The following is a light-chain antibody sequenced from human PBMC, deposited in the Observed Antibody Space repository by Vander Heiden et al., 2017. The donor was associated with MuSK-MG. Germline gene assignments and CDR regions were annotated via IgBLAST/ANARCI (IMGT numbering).Light chain of an antibody. CDR1: QDISNY. Sequence: DIQMTPSPSSLSASVGDSVTITCQASQDISNYLNWYQQKPGKAPKLLIYDASNLETGVPSRFSGSGSGTDFTFTISSLQPEDIATYYCQQCDNLPFRFGPGTKVDIK. V-gene: IGKV1-33*01. J-gene: IGKJ3*01. CDR2: DAS. CDR3: QQCDNLPFR.